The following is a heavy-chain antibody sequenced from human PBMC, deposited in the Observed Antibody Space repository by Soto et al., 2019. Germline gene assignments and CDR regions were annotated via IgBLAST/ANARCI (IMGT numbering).Heavy chain of an antibody. CDR1: GFTFSDYY. V-gene: IGHV3-11*01. CDR2: ISSSGSTI. CDR3: ASPPHIAAAGTPWFDP. Sequence: QVQLVESGGGLVKPGGSLRLSCAASGFTFSDYYMSWIRQAPGKGLEWVSYISSSGSTIYYADSVKGRFTISRDNAKNALYLQMNSLRAEDTAVYYCASPPHIAAAGTPWFDPWGQGTLVTVSS. J-gene: IGHJ5*02. D-gene: IGHD6-13*01.